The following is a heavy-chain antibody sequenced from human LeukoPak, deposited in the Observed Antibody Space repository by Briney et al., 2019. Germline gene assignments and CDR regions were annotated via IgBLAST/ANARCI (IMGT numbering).Heavy chain of an antibody. CDR2: INPNTGVT. CDR1: GYTFTGYY. J-gene: IGHJ4*02. Sequence: ASVRVSCKASGYTFTGYYMHWVRQAPGQGLEWMRWINPNTGVTNYAQKFQGRVTMTRDTSISTAYMELSRLRSDDTAVYYCARERTLTSCYDYWGQGTLVTVSS. CDR3: ARERTLTSCYDY. V-gene: IGHV1-2*02. D-gene: IGHD2-15*01.